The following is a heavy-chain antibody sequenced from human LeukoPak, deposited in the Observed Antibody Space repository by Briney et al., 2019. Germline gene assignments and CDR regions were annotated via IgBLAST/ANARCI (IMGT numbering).Heavy chain of an antibody. CDR2: INPSGGST. CDR3: ARVESWEHSGSSQDAFDI. D-gene: IGHD1-26*01. J-gene: IGHJ3*02. V-gene: IGHV1-46*01. CDR1: GYTFTNYY. Sequence: GASVKVFCKASGYTFTNYYIHWVRQAPGQGLEWMGMINPSGGSTSYAQKFQGRVTMTRDMSTSTVYMELSSLRSEDTAVYYCARVESWEHSGSSQDAFDIWGQGTMVTVSS.